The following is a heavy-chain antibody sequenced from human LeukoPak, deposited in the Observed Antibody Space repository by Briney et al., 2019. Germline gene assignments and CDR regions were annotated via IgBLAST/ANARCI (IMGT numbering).Heavy chain of an antibody. Sequence: GGSLRLSCAASGFTFSSYSMNWVRQAPGKGLEWVSSISSSSSYIYYADSVKGRFTISRDNAKNSLYLQMNSLRAEDTAVYYCASTYSAFGGVIVTSWAFDIWGQGTMVTVSS. CDR2: ISSSSSYI. J-gene: IGHJ3*02. CDR3: ASTYSAFGGVIVTSWAFDI. V-gene: IGHV3-21*01. D-gene: IGHD3-16*02. CDR1: GFTFSSYS.